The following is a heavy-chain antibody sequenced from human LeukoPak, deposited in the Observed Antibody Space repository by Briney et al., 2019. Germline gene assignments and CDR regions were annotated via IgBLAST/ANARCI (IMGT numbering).Heavy chain of an antibody. Sequence: GGSLRLSCAASAFTFSSYSMNWVRQAPGKGLEWVSSISSSSSYIYYADSVKGRFTISRDNAKNSLYLQMNSLRAEDTAVYYCARVNDILTGYPVDYFDYWGQGTLVTVSS. V-gene: IGHV3-21*01. CDR1: AFTFSSYS. CDR2: ISSSSSYI. CDR3: ARVNDILTGYPVDYFDY. D-gene: IGHD3-9*01. J-gene: IGHJ4*02.